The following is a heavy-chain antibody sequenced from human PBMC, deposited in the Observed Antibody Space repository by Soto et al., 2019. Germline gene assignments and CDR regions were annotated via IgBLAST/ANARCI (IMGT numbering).Heavy chain of an antibody. CDR3: ARGAITMVRGVIIYYYYYGMDV. V-gene: IGHV4-34*01. J-gene: IGHJ6*02. CDR2: INHSGST. Sequence: SETLSLTCAVYGGSFSGYYWSWIRQPPGKGLEWIGEINHSGSTNYNPSLKSRVTISVDTSKNQFSLKLSSVTAADTAVYYCARGAITMVRGVIIYYYYYGMDVWGQGTTVT. D-gene: IGHD3-10*01. CDR1: GGSFSGYY.